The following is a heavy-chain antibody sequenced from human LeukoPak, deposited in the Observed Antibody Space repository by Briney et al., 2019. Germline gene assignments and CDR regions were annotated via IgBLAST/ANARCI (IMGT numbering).Heavy chain of an antibody. D-gene: IGHD6-19*01. V-gene: IGHV4-39*01. Sequence: PSETLSLTYTVSGGSISSSSNYYWAWIRQPPGKGLEWIGSIYYDGTPYYTPSLKSRVTISVDTSKNQFSLKVSSVTAADTAVYYCARHSVSGADDYWGQGTLVTVSS. CDR1: GGSISSSSNYY. J-gene: IGHJ4*02. CDR2: IYYDGTP. CDR3: ARHSVSGADDY.